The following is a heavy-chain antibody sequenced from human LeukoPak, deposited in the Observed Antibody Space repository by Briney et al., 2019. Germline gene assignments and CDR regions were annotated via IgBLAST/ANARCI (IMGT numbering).Heavy chain of an antibody. CDR2: ISAYNGNT. CDR3: ARRGYSYYYYYMDV. D-gene: IGHD5-12*01. Sequence: ASVKVSCKASGYTFSSYGISWVRQAPGQGLEWMGWISAYNGNTNYAQKLQGRVTMTTDTSTSTAYMELRSLRSDDTAVYYCARRGYSYYYYYMDVWGKGTTVTISS. CDR1: GYTFSSYG. V-gene: IGHV1-18*01. J-gene: IGHJ6*03.